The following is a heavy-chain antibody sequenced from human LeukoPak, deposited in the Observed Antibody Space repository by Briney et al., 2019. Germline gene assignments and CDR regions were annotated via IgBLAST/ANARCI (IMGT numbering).Heavy chain of an antibody. D-gene: IGHD3-22*01. CDR1: GFSFSSYS. V-gene: IGHV3-48*01. CDR3: ARDSNYYDSSGYYSMIDY. Sequence: GGSLRLSCAASGFSFSSYSMNWVRQAPGKGLEWVSYISSSSSTVYYADSVKGRFTISRDNAKNSLYLQMNSLRAEDTAVYYCARDSNYYDSSGYYSMIDYWGQGTLVTVSS. J-gene: IGHJ4*02. CDR2: ISSSSSTV.